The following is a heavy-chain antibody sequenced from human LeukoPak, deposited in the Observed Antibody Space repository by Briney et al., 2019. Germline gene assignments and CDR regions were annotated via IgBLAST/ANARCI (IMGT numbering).Heavy chain of an antibody. CDR2: ISYDGSIK. CDR1: GFTLRSYD. CDR3: AKDSEIAAAGSYWYFDL. Sequence: GGSLRHSRAPSGFTLRSYDMHWVPPAPDEGLQCGAVISYDGSIKYHTDSVKGRFTISRDNSKNTLYLQMNSLRAEDTAIYYCAKDSEIAAAGSYWYFDLWGGGTLVTVSS. D-gene: IGHD6-13*01. V-gene: IGHV3-30*18. J-gene: IGHJ2*01.